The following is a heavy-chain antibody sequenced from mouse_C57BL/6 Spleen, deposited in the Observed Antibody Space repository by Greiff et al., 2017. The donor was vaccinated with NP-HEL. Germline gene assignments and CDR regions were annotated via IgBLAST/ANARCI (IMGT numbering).Heavy chain of an antibody. V-gene: IGHV1-26*01. CDR1: GYTFTDYY. D-gene: IGHD1-1*01. Sequence: VQLQQSGPELVKPWASVKISCKASGYTFTDYYMNWVKQSHGKSLEWIGDINPNNGGTSYNQKFKGKATLTVDKSSSTAYMELRSLTSEDSAVYYCARTHYGSFYFDYWGQGTTLTVSS. CDR3: ARTHYGSFYFDY. CDR2: INPNNGGT. J-gene: IGHJ2*01.